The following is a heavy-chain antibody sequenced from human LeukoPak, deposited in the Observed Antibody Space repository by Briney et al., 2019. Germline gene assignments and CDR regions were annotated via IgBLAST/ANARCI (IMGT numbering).Heavy chain of an antibody. D-gene: IGHD4-17*01. J-gene: IGHJ6*03. Sequence: SETLSLTCSVSGGSISTYYWSWIRQPPGNGLEWIGFIHSSGSTNNNPSLKRRVTMSIDKSKNQFSLKVRSVTAADTAVYYCAREHGDNFMDVWGKGTTVTV. CDR2: IHSSGST. V-gene: IGHV4-59*01. CDR3: AREHGDNFMDV. CDR1: GGSISTYY.